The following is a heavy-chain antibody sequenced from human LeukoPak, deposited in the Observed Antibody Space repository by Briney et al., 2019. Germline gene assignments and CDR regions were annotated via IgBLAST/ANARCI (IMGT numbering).Heavy chain of an antibody. CDR3: ATSPMWFGELFGSYYMDV. V-gene: IGHV4-34*01. Sequence: SETLSLTCAVYGGSFSGYYCSWIRQPPGKGLEWIGEINHSGSTNYNPSLKSRVTISVDTSKNQFSLKLSSATAADTAVYYCATSPMWFGELFGSYYMDVWGKGTTVTISS. D-gene: IGHD3-10*01. J-gene: IGHJ6*03. CDR1: GGSFSGYY. CDR2: INHSGST.